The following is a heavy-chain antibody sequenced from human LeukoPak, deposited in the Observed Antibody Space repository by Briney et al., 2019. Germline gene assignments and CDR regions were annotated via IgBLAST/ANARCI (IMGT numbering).Heavy chain of an antibody. CDR1: GYTFTSYY. CDR3: ARADQYYYDSSGYYYNWFDP. Sequence: GASVKVSCKASGYTFTSYYMHWVRQAPGQGLEWMGIINPSGGSTSYAQKFQGRVTMTRDMSTSTVYMELSSLRSEDTAVYYCARADQYYYDSSGYYYNWFDPWGQGTLVTVSS. J-gene: IGHJ5*02. V-gene: IGHV1-46*01. CDR2: INPSGGST. D-gene: IGHD3-22*01.